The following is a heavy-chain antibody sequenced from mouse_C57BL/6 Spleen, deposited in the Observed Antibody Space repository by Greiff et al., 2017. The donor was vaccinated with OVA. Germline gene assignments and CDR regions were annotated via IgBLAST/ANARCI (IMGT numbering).Heavy chain of an antibody. V-gene: IGHV1-82*01. CDR1: GYAFSSSW. CDR3: ARDGSRISDY. D-gene: IGHD1-1*01. Sequence: VKLQESGPELVKPGASVKISCKASGYAFSSSWMNWVKQRPGKGLEWIGRIYPGDGDTNYNGKFKGKATLTADKSSSTAYMQLSSLTSEDSAVYFCARDGSRISDYWGQGTTLTVSS. CDR2: IYPGDGDT. J-gene: IGHJ2*01.